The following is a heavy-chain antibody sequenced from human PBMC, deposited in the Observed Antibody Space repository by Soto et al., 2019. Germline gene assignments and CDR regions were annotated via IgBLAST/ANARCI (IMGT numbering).Heavy chain of an antibody. Sequence: PSETLSLTCTVSGGSISSADYYWSWIRQVPKKGLEWIGYIYYSGSTYYNPSLKSRVAMSVDTSKNQFSLKLSSVTAADTAIYYCAREGRLAAAGRFDYWGQGTLVTVS. J-gene: IGHJ4*02. CDR2: IYYSGST. CDR3: AREGRLAAAGRFDY. V-gene: IGHV4-31*03. D-gene: IGHD6-13*01. CDR1: GGSISSADYY.